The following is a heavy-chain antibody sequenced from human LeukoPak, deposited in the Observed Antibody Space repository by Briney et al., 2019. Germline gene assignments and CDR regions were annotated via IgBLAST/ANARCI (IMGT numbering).Heavy chain of an antibody. V-gene: IGHV3-48*03. D-gene: IGHD1-26*01. CDR1: VFMFSAYE. CDR3: TRDDSKWGRHGMDV. CDR2: ISSIGSTI. Sequence: WGFLSLFCAATVFMFSAYEMNCVRHAPGQGLEWILYISSIGSTISYADSARGRFTVSRDNAKNSLYLQMDSLRAEDTAVYYCTRDDSKWGRHGMDVWGQGTTVTVSS. J-gene: IGHJ6*02.